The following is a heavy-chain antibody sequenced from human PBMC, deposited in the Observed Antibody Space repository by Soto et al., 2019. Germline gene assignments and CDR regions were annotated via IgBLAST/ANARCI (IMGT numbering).Heavy chain of an antibody. D-gene: IGHD1-26*01. J-gene: IGHJ4*02. CDR1: GFTYSNAW. V-gene: IGHV3-15*01. Sequence: EVQLVESGGGLVKPGGSLRLSCAASGFTYSNAWMSWVRQAPGKGLEWVGHIKSKTDGGTTDYAAPVKGRFTISRDDSINTLYLQMNSLKTEDTAVYYCTTQPQREATFYYFDYWGQGTLVTVSS. CDR2: IKSKTDGGTT. CDR3: TTQPQREATFYYFDY.